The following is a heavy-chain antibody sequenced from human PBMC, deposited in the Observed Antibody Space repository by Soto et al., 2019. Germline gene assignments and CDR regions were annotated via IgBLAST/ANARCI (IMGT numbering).Heavy chain of an antibody. Sequence: GGSLRLSCAASGFTFSSYAMSWVRQAPGKGLEWVSAISGSGGSTYYADSVKGRFTISRDNSKNTLYLQMNSLRAEDTAVYYFVPENQIPSRYWYHYYMDVWGKGTTVTVSS. D-gene: IGHD2-15*01. CDR1: GFTFSSYA. V-gene: IGHV3-23*01. CDR3: VPENQIPSRYWYHYYMDV. CDR2: ISGSGGST. J-gene: IGHJ6*03.